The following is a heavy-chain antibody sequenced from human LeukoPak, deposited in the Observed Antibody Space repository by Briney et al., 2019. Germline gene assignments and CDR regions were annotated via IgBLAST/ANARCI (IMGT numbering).Heavy chain of an antibody. CDR2: IYYSGST. V-gene: IGHV4-59*08. Sequence: SETLSLTCAVYGGSFSGYYWSWIRQPPGKGLEWIGYIYYSGSTKYNPSLKSRVTISVDTSKNQFSLKLSSVTAADTAVYYCARHADRLTLPHFDYWGQGTLVTVSS. J-gene: IGHJ4*02. CDR3: ARHADRLTLPHFDY. CDR1: GGSFSGYY. D-gene: IGHD2-15*01.